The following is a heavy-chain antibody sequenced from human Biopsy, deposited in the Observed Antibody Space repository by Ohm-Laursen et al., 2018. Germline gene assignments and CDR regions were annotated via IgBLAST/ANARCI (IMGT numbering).Heavy chain of an antibody. V-gene: IGHV3-33*08. J-gene: IGHJ6*03. Sequence: SLRLSCSASGFSFSGYGMHWVRQAPGKGLEWVAVIWYDGTDKFYADSVKGRFTISRDNSKNTLYLHMNSLRAADTAVYYCARDRYYGSENYFSHYNMDVWGQGTTVTVSS. CDR3: ARDRYYGSENYFSHYNMDV. CDR2: IWYDGTDK. CDR1: GFSFSGYG. D-gene: IGHD3-10*01.